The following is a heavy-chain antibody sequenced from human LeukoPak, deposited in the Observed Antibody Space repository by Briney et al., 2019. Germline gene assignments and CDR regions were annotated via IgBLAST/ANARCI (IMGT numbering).Heavy chain of an antibody. CDR3: ARGSFSADAPLVLDYFHH. V-gene: IGHV1-46*01. J-gene: IGHJ1*01. Sequence: ASVKVSCKASGYTFTSYYMHWVRQVPGQGLEWMGIINPSAGSTSYAQKSQGRVTLTRDTSTSTVYMELSSLRSEDTAMYYCARGSFSADAPLVLDYFHHWGHGTLVTVSS. CDR2: INPSAGST. CDR1: GYTFTSYY. D-gene: IGHD5-18*01.